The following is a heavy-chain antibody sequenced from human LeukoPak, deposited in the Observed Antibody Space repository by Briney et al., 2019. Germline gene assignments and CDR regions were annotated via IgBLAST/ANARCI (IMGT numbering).Heavy chain of an antibody. V-gene: IGHV3-21*01. CDR3: ARNGVYDILTGYYLDY. D-gene: IGHD3-9*01. J-gene: IGHJ4*02. Sequence: GGSLRLSCAASGFTFSSYSMNWVRQAPGKGLEWVSSISSSSSYIYYADSVKGRFTISRDNAKNSLYLQMNSLRAEDTAVYYCARNGVYDILTGYYLDYWGQGTLVTVSS. CDR1: GFTFSSYS. CDR2: ISSSSSYI.